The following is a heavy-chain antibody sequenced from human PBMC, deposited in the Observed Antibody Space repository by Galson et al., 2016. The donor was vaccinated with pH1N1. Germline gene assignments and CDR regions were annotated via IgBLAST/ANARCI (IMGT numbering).Heavy chain of an antibody. CDR3: AGSPLAYCGGVYHQDAFDI. V-gene: IGHV4-38-2*01. J-gene: IGHJ3*02. CDR2: KFQSGNT. D-gene: IGHD2-21*01. Sequence: SETLSLTCAVFGDSISSGYYWGWIRQPPGKGLEWIGSKFQSGNTQYNPSLKSRVTMSTDMSKNQFSLKLRSVTAADTAVYYCAGSPLAYCGGVYHQDAFDIWGQGTLVTVSS. CDR1: GDSISSGYY.